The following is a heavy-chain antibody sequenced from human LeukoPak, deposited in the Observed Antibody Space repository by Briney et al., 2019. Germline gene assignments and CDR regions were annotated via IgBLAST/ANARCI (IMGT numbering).Heavy chain of an antibody. Sequence: PSETLSLTCTVSGGSITSSSYYWAWIRQPPGKGLEWIGSIYYSGSTYYNPSLKSRVTISVDTSKNQFSLKLSSVTAADTAVYYCARDRGVTNYWYFDLWGRGTLVTVSS. D-gene: IGHD4-11*01. J-gene: IGHJ2*01. CDR2: IYYSGST. CDR3: ARDRGVTNYWYFDL. V-gene: IGHV4-39*02. CDR1: GGSITSSSYY.